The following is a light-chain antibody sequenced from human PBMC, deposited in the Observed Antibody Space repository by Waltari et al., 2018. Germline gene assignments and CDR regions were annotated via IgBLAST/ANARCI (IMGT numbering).Light chain of an antibody. J-gene: IGKJ5*01. CDR3: QQRSNWPPVT. V-gene: IGKV3-11*01. CDR1: QGVSTS. Sequence: EIVLTQSPATLPLSPGERATLSCKASQGVSTSLTWYQQKPGQAPRLLIFDASNRATGIPARFSGSGSGTDFTLTINSLEPEDFAVYYCQQRSNWPPVTFGQGTRLEIK. CDR2: DAS.